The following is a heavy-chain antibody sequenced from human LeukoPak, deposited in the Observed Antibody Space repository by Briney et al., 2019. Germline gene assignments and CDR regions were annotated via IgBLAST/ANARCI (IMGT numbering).Heavy chain of an antibody. D-gene: IGHD1-26*01. J-gene: IGHJ4*02. CDR3: ARQGYTASYYFLDS. CDR1: GDFFRSYW. CDR2: IYATGST. Sequence: SETLSLTCDVSGDFFRSYWWGWVRQPAGKGLEWIGRIYATGSTKFNPSLKSRPTMSMDTSTNQFSLKLTSVTAADTAVYFCARQGYTASYYFLDSWSQGILVTVSS. V-gene: IGHV4-4*07.